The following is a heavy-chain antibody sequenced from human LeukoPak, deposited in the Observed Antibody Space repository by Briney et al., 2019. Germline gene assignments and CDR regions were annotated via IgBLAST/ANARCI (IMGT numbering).Heavy chain of an antibody. CDR2: ISYDGSNK. J-gene: IGHJ6*02. D-gene: IGHD6-13*01. CDR1: GFTFSSYA. Sequence: GGSLRLSCAASGFTFSSYAMHWVRQAPGKGLEWVAVISYDGSNKYYADSVKGRFTISRDNSKNTLYLQMNSLRAEDTAVYYRARDCPYSSNPLECMDVWGQGTTVTVSS. V-gene: IGHV3-30-3*01. CDR3: ARDCPYSSNPLECMDV.